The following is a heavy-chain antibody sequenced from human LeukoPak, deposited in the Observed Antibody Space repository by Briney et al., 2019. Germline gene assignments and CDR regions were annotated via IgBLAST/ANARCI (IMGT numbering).Heavy chain of an antibody. D-gene: IGHD7-27*01. J-gene: IGHJ3*02. V-gene: IGHV3-7*01. Sequence: GGSLRLSCAASGFTFSNLWMSWVRQAPGKGLKWVANIKQDGSEKYYVDSVKGRFTISRDNAQNSLYLQMNSLRAEDTTVYYCARDDLGMNAFDIWGQGTMVTVSS. CDR3: ARDDLGMNAFDI. CDR2: IKQDGSEK. CDR1: GFTFSNLW.